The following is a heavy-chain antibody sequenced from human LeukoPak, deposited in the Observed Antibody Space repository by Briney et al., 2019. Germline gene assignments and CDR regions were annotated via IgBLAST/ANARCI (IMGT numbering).Heavy chain of an antibody. J-gene: IGHJ4*02. V-gene: IGHV3-30*02. CDR3: AKDIYSMGGFDY. Sequence: AGGSLRLSCAASGFTFNNYGMHWVRQAPGKGLEWVAFIRYNGNNQYYADSVKGRFTISRDNSKNTLYLQMNSLKGDDTAVYYCAKDIYSMGGFDYWGQGTLVTVSS. D-gene: IGHD2-15*01. CDR1: GFTFNNYG. CDR2: IRYNGNNQ.